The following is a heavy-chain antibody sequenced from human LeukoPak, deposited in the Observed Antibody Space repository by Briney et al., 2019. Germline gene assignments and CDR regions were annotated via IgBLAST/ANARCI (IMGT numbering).Heavy chain of an antibody. D-gene: IGHD6-19*01. Sequence: GGSLKLSCAAAGFIFSGSAMHWVRQASGKGPEWVGRVRSKANNHATTHAASLKGRFNISRDDSKNTIYLQMNSLKAEDTAVYYCTRGTSSGFDYWGRGTLVTVSP. CDR2: VRSKANNHAT. CDR3: TRGTSSGFDY. V-gene: IGHV3-73*01. CDR1: GFIFSGSA. J-gene: IGHJ4*02.